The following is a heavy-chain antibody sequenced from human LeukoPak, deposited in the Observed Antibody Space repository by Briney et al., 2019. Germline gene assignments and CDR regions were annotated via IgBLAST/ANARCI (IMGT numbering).Heavy chain of an antibody. D-gene: IGHD3-3*01. Sequence: GASVKVSFKASGYTFTSYGISWVRQAPGQGLEWMGWISAYNGNTNYAQKLQGRVTMPTDTSTSTAYMELRRLRSDDTAVYYCARGLKRFLEWPKTYYFDYWGQGTLVTVSS. CDR3: ARGLKRFLEWPKTYYFDY. CDR2: ISAYNGNT. CDR1: GYTFTSYG. V-gene: IGHV1-18*01. J-gene: IGHJ4*02.